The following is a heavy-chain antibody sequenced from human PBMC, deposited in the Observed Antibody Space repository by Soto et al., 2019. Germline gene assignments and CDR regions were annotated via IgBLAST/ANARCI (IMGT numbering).Heavy chain of an antibody. Sequence: QVQLVQSGAEVKKPGASVKVSCKASGYTFTSYGITWVRQAPGQGLEWMGWISAYNGNTTYAQKLQVRVTMTTATATSTAYMELRGLRSDDTAVYYCARRASGWFLDVWGQGTTVTVSS. CDR2: ISAYNGNT. CDR1: GYTFTSYG. J-gene: IGHJ6*02. D-gene: IGHD6-19*01. CDR3: ARRASGWFLDV. V-gene: IGHV1-18*01.